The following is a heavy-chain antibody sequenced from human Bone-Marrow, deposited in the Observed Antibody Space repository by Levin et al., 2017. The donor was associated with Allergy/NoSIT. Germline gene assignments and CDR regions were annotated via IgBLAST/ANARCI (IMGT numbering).Heavy chain of an antibody. Sequence: SETLSLTCSVSGGSVSSGNYHWSWIRQPPGKGLEWLGSINHSGGTTYNPSLRSRLTISLDTSKNQFSLQLASVTAADTAMYYCAIVVDNCNVFYFDYWGQGTLLTVSS. CDR3: AIVVDNCNVFYFDY. CDR2: INHSGGT. J-gene: IGHJ4*02. D-gene: IGHD1-20*01. CDR1: GGSVSSGNYH. V-gene: IGHV4-61*01.